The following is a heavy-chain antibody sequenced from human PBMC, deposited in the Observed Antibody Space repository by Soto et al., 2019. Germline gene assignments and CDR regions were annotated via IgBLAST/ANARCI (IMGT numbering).Heavy chain of an antibody. Sequence: QLQLQESGPGLMKPSETLSLTCTVSGGSISSGNYVWAWILQSPGKGLEWIGRIYYTGATYYNPSPKSRVTISLDTSTSQCSLKLSSVTAADTAVYYCARHFNLMYGDDYFDYWGQGTLVTVYS. CDR1: GGSISSGNYV. V-gene: IGHV4-39*01. J-gene: IGHJ4*02. D-gene: IGHD4-17*01. CDR3: ARHFNLMYGDDYFDY. CDR2: IYYTGAT.